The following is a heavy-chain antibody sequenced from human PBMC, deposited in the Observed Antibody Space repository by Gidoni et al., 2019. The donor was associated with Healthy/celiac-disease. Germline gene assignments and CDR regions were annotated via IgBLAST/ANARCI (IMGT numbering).Heavy chain of an antibody. CDR2: ISYDGSNK. CDR3: ARDQCSGGSCSPDAFDI. J-gene: IGHJ3*02. V-gene: IGHV3-30*04. Sequence: QVQLVASGGGVVQPGRSLRLSCAASGFTFSSYAMHWVRQAPGKGLEWVASISYDGSNKYYADSVKGRFTISRDHSKSTLYLQMISLSAEDTAVYYCARDQCSGGSCSPDAFDIWGQGTMVTVSS. CDR1: GFTFSSYA. D-gene: IGHD2-15*01.